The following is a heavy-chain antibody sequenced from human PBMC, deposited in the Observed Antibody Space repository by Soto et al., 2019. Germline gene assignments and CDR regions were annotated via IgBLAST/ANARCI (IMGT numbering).Heavy chain of an antibody. J-gene: IGHJ4*02. CDR1: GFTFSSYE. D-gene: IGHD1-26*01. CDR3: ARGNSGSYRTYFDY. CDR2: ISSSGSTI. Sequence: GGSLRLSCAASGFTFSSYEMNWVRQAPGKGLEWVSYISSSGSTIYHADSVKGRFTISRDNAKNSLYLQMNSLRAEDTAVYYCARGNSGSYRTYFDYWGQGTLVTVSS. V-gene: IGHV3-48*03.